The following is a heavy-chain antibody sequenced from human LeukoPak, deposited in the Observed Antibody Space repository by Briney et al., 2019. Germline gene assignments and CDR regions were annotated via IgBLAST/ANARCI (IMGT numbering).Heavy chain of an antibody. V-gene: IGHV1-2*06. CDR3: ARSGSYHNNFDY. J-gene: IGHJ4*02. D-gene: IGHD1-26*01. Sequence: ASVKVSCKASGYTFTGYYMHWVRQAPGQRLEWMGRINPNSGGTNYAQKFQGRVTMTRDTSISTAYMELSRLRSDDTAVYYCARSGSYHNNFDYWGQGTLVTVSS. CDR1: GYTFTGYY. CDR2: INPNSGGT.